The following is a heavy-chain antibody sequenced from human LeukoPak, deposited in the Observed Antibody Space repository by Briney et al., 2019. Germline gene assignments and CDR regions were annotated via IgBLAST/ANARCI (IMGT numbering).Heavy chain of an antibody. CDR1: GYTFTSYY. Sequence: ASVKVSCKASGYTFTSYYMHWVRQAPGQGLEWMGVINTNGGSTSYAQKFQGRVTMTRDMSTSTVYMELSSLRSEDTAVYYCARDGQYDSSGKYYYYYYMDVWGKGTTVTVS. J-gene: IGHJ6*03. CDR2: INTNGGST. D-gene: IGHD3-22*01. CDR3: ARDGQYDSSGKYYYYYYMDV. V-gene: IGHV1-46*01.